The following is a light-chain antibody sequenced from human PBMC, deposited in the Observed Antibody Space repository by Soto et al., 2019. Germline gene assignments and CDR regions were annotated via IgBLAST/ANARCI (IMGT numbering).Light chain of an antibody. CDR3: SSYAGSRDVV. J-gene: IGLJ2*01. CDR2: EVT. V-gene: IGLV2-8*01. CDR1: SSDVGGYDY. Sequence: QSALTQPPSASGCPGQSVTISCTGTSSDVGGYDYVSWYQQHPGKAPKLMIYEVTTRPSGVPDRFSGSKSGNTASLTVSGLQAEDEADYYCSSYAGSRDVVFGGGTKLTVL.